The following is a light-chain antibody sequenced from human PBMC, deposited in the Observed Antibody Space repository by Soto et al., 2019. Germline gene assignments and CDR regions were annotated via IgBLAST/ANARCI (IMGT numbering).Light chain of an antibody. V-gene: IGLV2-14*01. J-gene: IGLJ2*01. CDR2: DVT. CDR1: SSDIGDYDY. CDR3: CSNTDIALAVV. Sequence: QSALTQPASVSGSPGQSITISCTGTSSDIGDYDYVSWYQHLPGKAPKLLIFDVTHRPSGVSDRFSGSKSGNTASLTISGVPAEDEADYYCCSNTDIALAVVFGGGTKLTVL.